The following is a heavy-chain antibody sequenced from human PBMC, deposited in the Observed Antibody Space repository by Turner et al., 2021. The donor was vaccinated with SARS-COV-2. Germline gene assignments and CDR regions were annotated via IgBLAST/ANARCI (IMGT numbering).Heavy chain of an antibody. CDR1: GFTFSSYG. CDR2: IRGSGGSK. CDR3: AMFGEDGFDI. J-gene: IGHJ3*02. D-gene: IGHD3-10*02. V-gene: IGHV3-23*01. Sequence: EVRLLESAGGLVQPGGSLRLSCAASGFTFSSYGMSCVRQAPGKGREWVSGIRGSGGSKDYADSVKGRLTISRDNSKNTLYLQMNSLRDEDTAVYYCAMFGEDGFDIWGQGTMVTVSS.